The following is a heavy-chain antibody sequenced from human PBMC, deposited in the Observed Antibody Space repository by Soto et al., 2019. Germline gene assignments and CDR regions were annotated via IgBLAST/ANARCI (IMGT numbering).Heavy chain of an antibody. CDR1: GYTFTSYG. CDR2: ISAYNGNT. V-gene: IGHV1-18*01. CDR3: ARDYSYDSSGGYYYGMDV. D-gene: IGHD3-22*01. J-gene: IGHJ6*02. Sequence: ASVKVSCKASGYTFTSYGISWVRQAPGQGLEWMGWISAYNGNTNYAQKLQGRVTMTTDTSTSTAYMELRSLRSDDTAVYYCARDYSYDSSGGYYYGMDVWGQGTTVTVSS.